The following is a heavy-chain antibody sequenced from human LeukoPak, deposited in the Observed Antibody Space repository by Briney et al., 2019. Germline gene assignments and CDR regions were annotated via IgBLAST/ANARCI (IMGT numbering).Heavy chain of an antibody. Sequence: KPSETLSLTCTVSGGSISSSSYYWGWIRQPPGKGLEWIGSIYYSGSTYYNPSLKSRVTISVDTSKNQFSLKLSSVTAADTAVYYCARQTNSDYCGQGTLVTVSS. V-gene: IGHV4-39*01. J-gene: IGHJ4*02. CDR3: ARQTNSDY. D-gene: IGHD2-8*01. CDR1: GGSISSSSYY. CDR2: IYYSGST.